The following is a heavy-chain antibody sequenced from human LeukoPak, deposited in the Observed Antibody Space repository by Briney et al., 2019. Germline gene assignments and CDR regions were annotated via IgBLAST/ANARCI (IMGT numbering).Heavy chain of an antibody. CDR2: IYSGGSI. V-gene: IGHV3-53*04. CDR3: ARGRPYDSSGYYWDY. Sequence: GGSLRLSCAASGFTVSSNYMSWVRQAPGKGLEWVSVIYSGGSIYYADSVKGRFTISRHNSKNTLYLQMNSLRAEDTAVYYCARGRPYDSSGYYWDYWGQGTLVTVSS. J-gene: IGHJ4*02. D-gene: IGHD3-22*01. CDR1: GFTVSSNY.